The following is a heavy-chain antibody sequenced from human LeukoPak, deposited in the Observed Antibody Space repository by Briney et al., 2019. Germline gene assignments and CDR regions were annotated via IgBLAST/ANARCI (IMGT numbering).Heavy chain of an antibody. CDR2: ISYDGSNK. D-gene: IGHD1-1*01. V-gene: IGHV3-30*18. CDR3: AKDLRNDGIDY. CDR1: GFTFSSYG. Sequence: GGSLRLSCAASGFTFSSYGMHWVRQAPGKGLEWVAVISYDGSNKYYADSVKGRFTISRDNSKNTLYLQMNSLRAEDTAVYYCAKDLRNDGIDYWGQGTLVTVSP. J-gene: IGHJ4*02.